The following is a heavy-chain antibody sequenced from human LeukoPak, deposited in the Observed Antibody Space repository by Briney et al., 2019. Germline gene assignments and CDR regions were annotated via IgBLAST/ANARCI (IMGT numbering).Heavy chain of an antibody. J-gene: IGHJ4*02. D-gene: IGHD5-12*01. CDR3: ARTNGGYEYN. CDR2: INPNSGGT. V-gene: IGHV1-2*02. Sequence: GASVKVSCKASGYTFTGYYMHWVRQAPGQGLEWMGWINPNSGGTNYSQKFQGRFTLTRDTSISTAYMEVSRLKSDDTAVYYCARTNGGYEYNWGQGTRVIVSS. CDR1: GYTFTGYY.